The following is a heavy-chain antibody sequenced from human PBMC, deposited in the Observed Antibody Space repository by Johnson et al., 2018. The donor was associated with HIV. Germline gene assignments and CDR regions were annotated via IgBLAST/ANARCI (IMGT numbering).Heavy chain of an antibody. Sequence: VQLVESGGGLVQPGGSLRLSCAASGFTFSSYAMSWVRQAPGKGLEWVSRIVSDVSSAIYTDSVTGRLPISRDNTKNTVYLQMNSLRAEDTAVYYCAISWGRWLQWDDAFDIWGQGTMVTVSS. J-gene: IGHJ3*02. V-gene: IGHV3-23*04. CDR1: GFTFSSYA. D-gene: IGHD5-24*01. CDR2: IVSDVSSA. CDR3: AISWGRWLQWDDAFDI.